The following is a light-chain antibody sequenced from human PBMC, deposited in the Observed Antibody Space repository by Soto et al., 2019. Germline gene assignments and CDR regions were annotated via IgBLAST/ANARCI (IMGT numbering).Light chain of an antibody. CDR3: QQYDIWPPT. V-gene: IGKV3-15*01. CDR2: GAS. Sequence: EIVMTQSPAILSVSPGERATLSCRASQSVSTNLAWFQQKPGQTPRLLFNGASTRATGIPARFTGSGSGTEFILTTSSLQSEGFAVYYCQQYDIWPPTFGQGTKVDIX. CDR1: QSVSTN. J-gene: IGKJ1*01.